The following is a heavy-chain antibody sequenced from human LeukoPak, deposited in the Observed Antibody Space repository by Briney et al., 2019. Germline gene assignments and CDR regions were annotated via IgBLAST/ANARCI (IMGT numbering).Heavy chain of an antibody. CDR1: GFTFSSYS. Sequence: GGSLRLSCAASGFTFSSYSMNWVRQAPGKGLEWVSSISSSSSYIYYADSVKGRFTISRDNAKNSLYLQMNSLRAEDTAVYYCARLVYCGGDCFSRYYYYMDVWGKGTTVTVSS. V-gene: IGHV3-21*01. CDR2: ISSSSSYI. J-gene: IGHJ6*03. D-gene: IGHD2-21*02. CDR3: ARLVYCGGDCFSRYYYYMDV.